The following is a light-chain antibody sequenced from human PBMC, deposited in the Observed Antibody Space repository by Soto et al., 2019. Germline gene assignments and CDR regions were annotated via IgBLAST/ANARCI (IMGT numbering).Light chain of an antibody. Sequence: DIQMTQSPSSLSASVGDRVTITCRASESISTWLAWSQQKPGKAPKLLIYGASSLESGVPPRFSGDGSETEFTLTISSLQRDDFGTYYCQQYSRLWSFGQGTKVEIE. J-gene: IGKJ1*01. V-gene: IGKV1-5*03. CDR1: ESISTW. CDR3: QQYSRLWS. CDR2: GAS.